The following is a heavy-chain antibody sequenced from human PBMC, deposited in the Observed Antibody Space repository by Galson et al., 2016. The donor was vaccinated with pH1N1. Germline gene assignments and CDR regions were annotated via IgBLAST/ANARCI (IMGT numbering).Heavy chain of an antibody. Sequence: SLRLSCAASGFTFTSYAMHWVRQAPGKGLEWVAVILYDGTNEYYADSVKGRFTISRDKTQSTVYLQMNSLRTEDTAVYYCARDSEYSGHEGFHWAQGTMAIFSS. CDR1: GFTFTSYA. V-gene: IGHV3-30*04. CDR3: ARDSEYSGHEGFH. CDR2: ILYDGTNE. D-gene: IGHD5-12*01. J-gene: IGHJ4*02.